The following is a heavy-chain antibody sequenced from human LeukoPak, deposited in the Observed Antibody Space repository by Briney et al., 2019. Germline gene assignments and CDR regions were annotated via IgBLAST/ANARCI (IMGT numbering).Heavy chain of an antibody. CDR3: ARDFAYRRLDY. CDR2: INPDGSAK. D-gene: IGHD1-26*01. V-gene: IGHV3-7*03. J-gene: IGHJ4*02. CDR1: GFTFSSYW. Sequence: GGSLRLSCAASGFTFSSYWMSWVRQAPGKGLEWVASINPDGSAKYYVDSVKGRFTISRDNTKNSLYLQMNSLRAEDTAVYYCARDFAYRRLDYWGQGTLVTVSS.